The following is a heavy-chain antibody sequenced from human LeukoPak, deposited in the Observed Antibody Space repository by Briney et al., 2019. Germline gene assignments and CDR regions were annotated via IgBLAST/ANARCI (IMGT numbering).Heavy chain of an antibody. V-gene: IGHV4-34*01. Sequence: SETLSLTCAVYGGSFSGYYWSWIRQPPGKGLEWIGEINHSGSTNYNPSLKSRVTISVGKSKNQFSLKLSSVTAADTAVYYCARGRIVVVIPDAFDIWGQGTMVTVSS. D-gene: IGHD3-22*01. CDR3: ARGRIVVVIPDAFDI. J-gene: IGHJ3*02. CDR2: INHSGST. CDR1: GGSFSGYY.